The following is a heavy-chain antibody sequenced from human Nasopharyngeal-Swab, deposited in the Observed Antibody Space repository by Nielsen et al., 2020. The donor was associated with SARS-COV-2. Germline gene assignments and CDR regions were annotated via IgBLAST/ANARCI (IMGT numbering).Heavy chain of an antibody. CDR3: ARAGRGYSNGEIDGFHYMDV. CDR1: GGTFTNYG. V-gene: IGHV1-69*04. J-gene: IGHJ6*03. Sequence: SVKVSCKASGGTFTNYGITWVRQAPGQGLEWIGRINPNVGKANNARKFQGRVTITGDKSTSTVYMELSSLRSEDTAVYYCARAGRGYSNGEIDGFHYMDVWGRGTAVAVSS. CDR2: INPNVGKA. D-gene: IGHD5-12*01.